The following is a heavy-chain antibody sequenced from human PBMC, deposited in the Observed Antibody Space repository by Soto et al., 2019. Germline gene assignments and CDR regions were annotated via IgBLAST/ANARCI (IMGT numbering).Heavy chain of an antibody. CDR3: ARVSRSHYYGSGSYYGYYYYGMDV. CDR2: INRSGST. D-gene: IGHD3-10*01. V-gene: IGHV4-34*01. Sequence: SETLSLTCAVYGGSFSGYYWSWIRQPPGKGLEWIGEINRSGSTNYNPSLKSRVTISVDTSKNQFSLKLSSVTAADTAVYYCARVSRSHYYGSGSYYGYYYYGMDVWGQGTTVTVSS. CDR1: GGSFSGYY. J-gene: IGHJ6*02.